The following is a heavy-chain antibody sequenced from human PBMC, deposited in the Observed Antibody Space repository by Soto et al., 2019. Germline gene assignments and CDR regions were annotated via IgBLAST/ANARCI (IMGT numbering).Heavy chain of an antibody. D-gene: IGHD1-1*01. CDR2: IIPIFGTA. V-gene: IGHV1-69*01. CDR1: GGTFSSYA. Sequence: QVQLVQSGAEVKKPGTSVKVSCKASGGTFSSYAISWVRQAPGQRLEWMGGIIPIFGTANYAQKFQGRVTITADESTSTVYMEVSSLRSEDTAVYYCARELERRPGGADPWGQGTLVTVSS. J-gene: IGHJ5*02. CDR3: ARELERRPGGADP.